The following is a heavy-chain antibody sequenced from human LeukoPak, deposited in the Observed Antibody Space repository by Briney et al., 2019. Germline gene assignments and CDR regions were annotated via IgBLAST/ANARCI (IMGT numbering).Heavy chain of an antibody. D-gene: IGHD4-23*01. V-gene: IGHV3-43*01. CDR1: GFTFDDYT. CDR2: ISWDGGST. Sequence: GGSLRLSCAASGFTFDDYTMHWVRQAPGKGLEWVSLISWDGGSTYYADSVKGRFTISRDNAKNSLYLQMNSLRAEDTALYYCAKDRSGNPVRYFDLWGRGTLVTVSS. CDR3: AKDRSGNPVRYFDL. J-gene: IGHJ2*01.